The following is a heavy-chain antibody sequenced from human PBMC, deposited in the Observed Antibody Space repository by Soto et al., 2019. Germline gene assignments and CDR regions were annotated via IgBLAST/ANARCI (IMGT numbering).Heavy chain of an antibody. J-gene: IGHJ4*02. D-gene: IGHD2-15*01. CDR2: ISYDGSNK. Sequence: QVQLVESGGGVVQPGRSLRLSCAASGFTFSSYGMHWVRQAPGKGLEWVAVISYDGSNKYYADSVKGRFTISRDNSKNTLYLQMNSLRAEDTAVYYCAKDYSWALSYWGQGTLVTVSS. CDR1: GFTFSSYG. V-gene: IGHV3-30*18. CDR3: AKDYSWALSY.